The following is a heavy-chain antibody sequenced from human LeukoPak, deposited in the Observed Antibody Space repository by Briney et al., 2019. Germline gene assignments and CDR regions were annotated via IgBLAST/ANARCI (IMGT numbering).Heavy chain of an antibody. CDR2: INPSGGST. V-gene: IGHV1-46*01. J-gene: IGHJ4*02. D-gene: IGHD1-20*01. CDR3: ATPRYNWNDGGLFDY. Sequence: ASVKVSCKASGYTFTSYYMHWVRQAPRQGLEWMGIINPSGGSTSCAQKFQGRVTMTRDTSTSTVYMELSSLRSEDTAVYYCATPRYNWNDGGLFDYWGQGTLVTVSS. CDR1: GYTFTSYY.